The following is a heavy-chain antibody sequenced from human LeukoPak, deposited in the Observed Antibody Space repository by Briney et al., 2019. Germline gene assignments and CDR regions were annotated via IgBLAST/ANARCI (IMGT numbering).Heavy chain of an antibody. Sequence: SDTLSLICAVYGGSFSGYYWRWMRQPPAKGLEWIGEINHSGSTNYNPSLKSRVTISVDTSKNQFSLKLSSVTAADTAVYYGARRYYGSGDMDVWGKGTTVTISS. J-gene: IGHJ6*03. CDR3: ARRYYGSGDMDV. CDR2: INHSGST. CDR1: GGSFSGYY. V-gene: IGHV4-34*01. D-gene: IGHD3-10*01.